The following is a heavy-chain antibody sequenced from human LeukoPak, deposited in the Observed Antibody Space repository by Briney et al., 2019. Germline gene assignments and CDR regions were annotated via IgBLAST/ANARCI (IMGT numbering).Heavy chain of an antibody. CDR3: ARGIREYYYYYGMDV. D-gene: IGHD5-24*01. J-gene: IGHJ6*02. CDR2: IYPSDGST. Sequence: ASVKVSCKASGYTFTSYYMHWVRQAPGQGLEWMGIIYPSDGSTTYAQKFQGRVTLTRDTSTSTVYMELASLRSEDTAVYYCARGIREYYYYYGMDVWGQGTTVTVSS. CDR1: GYTFTSYY. V-gene: IGHV1-46*01.